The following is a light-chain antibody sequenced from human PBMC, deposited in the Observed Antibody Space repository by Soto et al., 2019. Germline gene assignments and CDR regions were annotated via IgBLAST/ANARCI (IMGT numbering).Light chain of an antibody. J-gene: IGKJ4*01. Sequence: IQMTQSPPSLSASVGDRVTITCRASQGISSYLAWYQQKPGKAPKLLIYAASTLQSGVPSGFSGSGSGTDFTLTISCLQSEDFATYYCQQYYSYPTFGGGTKVDIK. CDR3: QQYYSYPT. CDR1: QGISSY. V-gene: IGKV1-8*01. CDR2: AAS.